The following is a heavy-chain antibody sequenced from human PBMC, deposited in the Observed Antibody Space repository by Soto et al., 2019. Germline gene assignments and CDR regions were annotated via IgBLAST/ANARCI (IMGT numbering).Heavy chain of an antibody. CDR2: ISAYNGNT. V-gene: IGHV1-18*04. Sequence: ASVKVSFTASGYTFTSYGISWVRQAPGQGLELMGWISAYNGNTNYAHKLQDRVTITRDRSMSTAYMELSSLRSEDTAMYYCARSRSKSAYCGGDCPYWYFDLWGRGTLVTVS. CDR3: ARSRSKSAYCGGDCPYWYFDL. D-gene: IGHD2-21*02. J-gene: IGHJ2*01. CDR1: GYTFTSYG.